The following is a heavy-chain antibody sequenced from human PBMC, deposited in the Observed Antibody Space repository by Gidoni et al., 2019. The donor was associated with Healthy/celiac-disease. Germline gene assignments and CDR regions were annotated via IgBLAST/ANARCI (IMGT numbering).Heavy chain of an antibody. Sequence: QLQLQESGPGLVKPSETLSLTCTVSGGSISSSSYYWGWIRQPPGKGLEWIGSIYYSGSTYYNPSLKSRVTISVDTFKNQFSLKLSSVTAADTAVYYCGTIRYYYDSSGRIDYWGQGTLVTVSS. CDR1: GGSISSSSYY. V-gene: IGHV4-39*07. J-gene: IGHJ4*02. CDR3: GTIRYYYDSSGRIDY. D-gene: IGHD3-22*01. CDR2: IYYSGST.